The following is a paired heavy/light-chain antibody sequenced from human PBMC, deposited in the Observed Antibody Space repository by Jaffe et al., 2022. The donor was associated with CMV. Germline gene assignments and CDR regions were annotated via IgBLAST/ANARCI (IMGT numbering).Light chain of an antibody. V-gene: IGLV2-23*02. J-gene: IGLJ3*02. CDR3: SSYAGSNTLV. CDR1: ISDVDRYDL. CDR2: EVN. Sequence: QSALTQPASVSGSPGQSITISCTGTISDVDRYDLVSWYQQHPGRAPKLIISEVNMRPSGVSSRFSGSKSGNTASLTISGLQADDEADYYCSSYAGSNTLVFGGGTKLTVL.
Heavy chain of an antibody. CDR3: AKGGDEYLRPPAI. CDR2: VRRSGTNT. D-gene: IGHD5-12*01. Sequence: EVQLVESGGGLIQPGGSLRLSCVTSGFTFSTYAMSWVRQAPGKGLEWVSTVRRSGTNTYYADSVKGRFTISRDNSKSAIFLHMSSLRAEDTAVYYCAKGGDEYLRPPAIWGQGTLVTVSS. CDR1: GFTFSTYA. V-gene: IGHV3-23*04. J-gene: IGHJ4*02.